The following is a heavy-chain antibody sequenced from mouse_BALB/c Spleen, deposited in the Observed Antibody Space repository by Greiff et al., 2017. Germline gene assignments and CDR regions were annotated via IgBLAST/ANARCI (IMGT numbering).Heavy chain of an antibody. CDR2: IRNKANGYTT. D-gene: IGHD2-14*01. V-gene: IGHV7-3*02. CDR1: GFTFTDYY. J-gene: IGHJ4*01. CDR3: ARDLAYYRDNYAMDY. Sequence: EVQLVESGAGLVQPGGSLSLSCATSGFTFTDYYISWVRQPPRKALVWLGFIRNKANGYTTEYSASVKGRFTISRDNSQSILYLHMNTLRAEDSATYYCARDLAYYRDNYAMDYWGQGTSVTVSA.